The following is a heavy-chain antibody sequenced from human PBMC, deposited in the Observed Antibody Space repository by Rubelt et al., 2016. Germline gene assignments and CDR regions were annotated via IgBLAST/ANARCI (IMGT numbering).Heavy chain of an antibody. J-gene: IGHJ4*02. CDR2: ITSGDGST. CDR3: AKRTLYCSGGSCYSGHLDY. D-gene: IGHD2-15*01. CDR1: TFSSYA. V-gene: IGHV3-23*01. Sequence: TFSSYAMSWVRQAPGKGLEWVSAITSGDGSTYYADSLKGRFTISRDNSRNTLYLQMNSLRAEDTAVYYCAKRTLYCSGGSCYSGHLDYWGQGTLVTVSS.